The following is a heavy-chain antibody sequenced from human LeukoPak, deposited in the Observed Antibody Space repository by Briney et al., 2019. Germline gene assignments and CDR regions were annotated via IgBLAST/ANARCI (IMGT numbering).Heavy chain of an antibody. D-gene: IGHD5-12*01. V-gene: IGHV4-34*01. Sequence: SETLSLTCAVYGGSFSGYYWSWIRQPPGKGLEWIGEINHSGSTNYNPSLKSRVTISVDTSKNQFSLKLSSVTAADTAVYYCATSPPDIVATTYYYYMDVWGKGTTVTVSS. J-gene: IGHJ6*03. CDR1: GGSFSGYY. CDR3: ATSPPDIVATTYYYYMDV. CDR2: INHSGST.